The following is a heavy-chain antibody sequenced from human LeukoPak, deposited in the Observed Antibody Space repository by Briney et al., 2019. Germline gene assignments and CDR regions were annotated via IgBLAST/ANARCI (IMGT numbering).Heavy chain of an antibody. V-gene: IGHV4-59*01. J-gene: IGHJ4*02. CDR1: GGSISSYY. D-gene: IGHD1-26*01. CDR3: ARVLSIVGALDYYFDY. Sequence: SETLSLTCTVSGGSISSYYWSWIRQPPGKGLEWIGYIYYSGSTNYNPSLKSRVTISVDTSKNQFSLKLSSVTAADTAVYYCARVLSIVGALDYYFDYWGQGTLVTVSS. CDR2: IYYSGST.